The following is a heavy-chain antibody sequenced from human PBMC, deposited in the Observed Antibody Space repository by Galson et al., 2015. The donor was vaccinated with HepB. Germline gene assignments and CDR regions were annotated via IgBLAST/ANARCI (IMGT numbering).Heavy chain of an antibody. J-gene: IGHJ5*02. Sequence: SVKVSCKASGYTFTSYGISWVRQAPGQGLEWLGWISTYNGYTNYAQTFQGRVTMTTDTSTSTAYMELRSLRFDDTAVYYCATSLRAAPSPESNWFDPWGQGTLVTVSS. CDR1: GYTFTSYG. CDR3: ATSLRAAPSPESNWFDP. CDR2: ISTYNGYT. V-gene: IGHV1-18*04. D-gene: IGHD2-15*01.